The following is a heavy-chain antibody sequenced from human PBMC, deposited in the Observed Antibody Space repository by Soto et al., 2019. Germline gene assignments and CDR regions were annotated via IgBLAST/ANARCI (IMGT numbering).Heavy chain of an antibody. CDR2: INPSGGST. V-gene: IGHV1-46*01. CDR1: GYTFTSYY. J-gene: IGHJ6*01. CDR3: ARDYRDLATLIPRGGMDV. Sequence: XSVKVSCKASGYTFTSYYMHLLLHSPGQGLEWMGIINPSGGSTSYAQKFQGRVTMTRDTSTSTVYMELSSLRSEDTDVYYCARDYRDLATLIPRGGMDVWGQGTTVTVSS. D-gene: IGHD3-16*01.